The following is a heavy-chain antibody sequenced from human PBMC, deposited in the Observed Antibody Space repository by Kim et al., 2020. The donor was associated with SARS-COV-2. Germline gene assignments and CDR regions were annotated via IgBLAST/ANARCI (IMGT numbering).Heavy chain of an antibody. D-gene: IGHD2-15*01. CDR2: IYTDTSRT. Sequence: GGSLRLSCAASGFTFSSYAMNWVRQPPGKGLEWVSLIYTDTSRTYYADSVKGRFTISRDNAKNTLYLQMDSLRAEDTAVYYCVKGAGSRTREVDYCGQGT. J-gene: IGHJ4*02. CDR1: GFTFSSYA. CDR3: VKGAGSRTREVDY. V-gene: IGHV3-23*03.